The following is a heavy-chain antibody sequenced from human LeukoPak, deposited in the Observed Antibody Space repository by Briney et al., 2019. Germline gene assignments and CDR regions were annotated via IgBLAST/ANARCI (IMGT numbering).Heavy chain of an antibody. J-gene: IGHJ4*02. V-gene: IGHV1-69*13. D-gene: IGHD3-22*01. CDR2: IIPIFGTA. CDR3: ARVDSSGYYSAPFDY. Sequence: SVKVSCTASGGTFISYAISWVRQAPGQGLEWMGGIIPIFGTANYAQKFQGRVTITADESTSTAYMELSSLRSEDTAVYYCARVDSSGYYSAPFDYWGQGTLVTVSS. CDR1: GGTFISYA.